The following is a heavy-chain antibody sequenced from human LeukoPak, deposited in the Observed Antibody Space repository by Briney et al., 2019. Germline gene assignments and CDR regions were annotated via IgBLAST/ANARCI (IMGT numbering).Heavy chain of an antibody. CDR3: AKHSHDGSAPYYEVQFDS. J-gene: IGHJ4*02. V-gene: IGHV3-23*01. D-gene: IGHD3-22*01. CDR2: ICRTGVAT. CDR1: GFTFISFA. Sequence: GGTLRLSCAASGFTFISFAMSCVHQAPGKGLECVSTICRTGVATYYANSVKGRFTISRHNSKNTVHLHMNSLRAEDTALYYCAKHSHDGSAPYYEVQFDSWGQGTLVTVSS.